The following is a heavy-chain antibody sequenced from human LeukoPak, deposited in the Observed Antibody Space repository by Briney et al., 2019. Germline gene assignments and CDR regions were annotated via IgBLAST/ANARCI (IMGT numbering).Heavy chain of an antibody. CDR3: ATFALGGSGWYGRFDY. Sequence: VKVSCKASGYTFTGYYMHWVRQAPGQGLEWMGWINPNSGGTNYAQKFQGWVTMTRDTSISTAYMELSRLRSDDTAVYYCATFALGGSGWYGRFDYWGQGTLVTVSS. CDR2: INPNSGGT. D-gene: IGHD6-19*01. V-gene: IGHV1-2*04. J-gene: IGHJ4*02. CDR1: GYTFTGYY.